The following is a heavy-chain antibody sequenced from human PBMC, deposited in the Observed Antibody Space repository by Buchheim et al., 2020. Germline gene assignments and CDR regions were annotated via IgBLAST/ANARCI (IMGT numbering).Heavy chain of an antibody. J-gene: IGHJ4*02. Sequence: QVHLVQSGAEVKKPGASVRVSCKASGNTFSSHHVHWVRQAPGQGLEWLGIMDPGGGSTINAQNFQGRVTMTRDTSTRTVHMELSSLTSDDTAVYFCARGADSATFYPPDYWGQGTL. CDR2: MDPGGGST. V-gene: IGHV1-46*03. CDR1: GNTFSSHH. D-gene: IGHD1-26*01. CDR3: ARGADSATFYPPDY.